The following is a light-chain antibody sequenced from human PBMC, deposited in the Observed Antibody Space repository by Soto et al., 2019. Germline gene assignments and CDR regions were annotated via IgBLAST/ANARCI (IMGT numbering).Light chain of an antibody. Sequence: EIVLTQSPGTLSLSPGERATLSCRASQSVSSYLAWYQQKPGQAPRLLIYDASNRATGIPARFSGSGSGTEFTLTISSLQSEDFAVYYCQQYNNWPPAWPFGQGTKVDIK. J-gene: IGKJ1*01. CDR3: QQYNNWPPAWP. V-gene: IGKV3-11*01. CDR2: DAS. CDR1: QSVSSY.